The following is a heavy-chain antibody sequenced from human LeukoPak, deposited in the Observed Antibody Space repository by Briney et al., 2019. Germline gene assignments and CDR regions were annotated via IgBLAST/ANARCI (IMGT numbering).Heavy chain of an antibody. CDR3: ASGYYYGSGGSLTPEDYYIDV. J-gene: IGHJ6*03. CDR2: INPNSGGT. V-gene: IGHV1-2*02. CDR1: GYTFTGYY. Sequence: GASVKLSCNASGYTFTGYYIDWVRQAPGQGLEWMGWINPNSGGTNYAQKFQGRVTMTRDTSISTAYMELSRLRSDDTAVYYCASGYYYGSGGSLTPEDYYIDVWGKGTTVTVSS. D-gene: IGHD3-10*01.